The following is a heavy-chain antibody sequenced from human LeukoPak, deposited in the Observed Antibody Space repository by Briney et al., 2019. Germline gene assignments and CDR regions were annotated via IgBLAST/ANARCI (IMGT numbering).Heavy chain of an antibody. Sequence: PGGSLRLSCAASGFTFSSYAMSWVRQAPGKGLEWVAFIRYDGSNKYYADSVKGRFTISRDNSKNTLYLQMNSLRAEDTAVYYCAKVSGSTWRGYFDYWGQGTLVTVSS. CDR3: AKVSGSTWRGYFDY. CDR1: GFTFSSYA. CDR2: IRYDGSNK. V-gene: IGHV3-30*02. D-gene: IGHD6-13*01. J-gene: IGHJ4*02.